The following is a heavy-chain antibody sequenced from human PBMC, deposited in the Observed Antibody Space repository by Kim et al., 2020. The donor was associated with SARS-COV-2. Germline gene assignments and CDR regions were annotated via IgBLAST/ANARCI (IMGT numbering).Heavy chain of an antibody. Sequence: GGSLRLSCAASGFTFSVYSMAWVRQAPGRGPEWVSIISSRGDDRKYAGSTEGRFTISRDNSRNTLYLQMDSLSAEDTAVYYCARGSNTLTRHFDYWGQGTLVTVSS. CDR1: GFTFSVYS. CDR3: ARGSNTLTRHFDY. D-gene: IGHD7-27*01. J-gene: IGHJ4*02. CDR2: ISSRGDDR. V-gene: IGHV3-23*01.